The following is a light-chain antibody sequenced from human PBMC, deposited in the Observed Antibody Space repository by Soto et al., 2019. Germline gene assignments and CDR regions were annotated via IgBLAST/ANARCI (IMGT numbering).Light chain of an antibody. CDR3: QQLNSYPIT. J-gene: IGKJ3*01. CDR2: VAS. Sequence: DIQLTQSPSFLSASVGDRVTITCRASQGISTYVAWFQQKPGKAPNLLIYVASTLHSGVPSRFSGTGSGTEFTLTISSLQPEDFATYYCQQLNSYPITFGPGTKVDIK. V-gene: IGKV1-9*01. CDR1: QGISTY.